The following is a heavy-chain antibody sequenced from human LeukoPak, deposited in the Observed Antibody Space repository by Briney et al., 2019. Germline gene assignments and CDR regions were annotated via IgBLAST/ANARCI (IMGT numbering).Heavy chain of an antibody. D-gene: IGHD7-27*01. CDR3: ARDTKDGESDY. CDR2: INPNSGGT. Sequence: ASVKVSCKASGYTFTGYYMHWVRQAPGRGLEWMGRINPNSGGTNYAQKFQGRVTMTRDTSISTAYMELSRLRSDDTAVYYCARDTKDGESDYWGQGTLVTVSS. CDR1: GYTFTGYY. J-gene: IGHJ4*02. V-gene: IGHV1-2*06.